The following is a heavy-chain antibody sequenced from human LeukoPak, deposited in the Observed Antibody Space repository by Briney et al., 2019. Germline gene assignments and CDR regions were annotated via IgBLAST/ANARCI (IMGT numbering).Heavy chain of an antibody. D-gene: IGHD6-13*01. J-gene: IGHJ4*02. Sequence: PGGSLRLSCAASGFTFSSYAMHWARQAPGKGLEWVAVIWYDGSNKYYADSVKGRFTISRDNSKNTLSVQMNSLRAEDTAVYYCARGGAAVGPDYWGQGTLVTVSS. CDR3: ARGGAAVGPDY. CDR2: IWYDGSNK. V-gene: IGHV3-33*01. CDR1: GFTFSSYA.